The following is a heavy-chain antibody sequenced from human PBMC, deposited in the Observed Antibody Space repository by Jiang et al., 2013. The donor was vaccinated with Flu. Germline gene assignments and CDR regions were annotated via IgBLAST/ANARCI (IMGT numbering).Heavy chain of an antibody. V-gene: IGHV3-30*02. J-gene: IGHJ4*02. CDR3: AKDGAIGYYSEGHFDY. Sequence: QLLESGGGVVQPGGSLRLSCAASGLTFSSYGIHWVRQAPGKGLECVAFIRYDGSNKYYAESVKGRFTISRDNSKNTLYLQMNSLRTEDTAVYYCAKDGAIGYYSEGHFDYWGQGTLVTVSS. D-gene: IGHD2-15*01. CDR1: GLTFSSYG. CDR2: IRYDGSNK.